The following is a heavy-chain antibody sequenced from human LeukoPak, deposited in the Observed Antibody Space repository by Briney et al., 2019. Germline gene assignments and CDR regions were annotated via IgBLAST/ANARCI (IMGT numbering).Heavy chain of an antibody. Sequence: SETLSLTYTVSGGSINNYYWSWIRQPAGRGLEWIGRIHTSGSTNYNPSLKSRVTISVDNSKNQFSLKLTSVTAADTAVYYCARVSSASFGAFDYWGQGTLVTVSS. CDR1: GGSINNYY. V-gene: IGHV4-4*07. CDR2: IHTSGST. CDR3: ARVSSASFGAFDY. D-gene: IGHD3-16*01. J-gene: IGHJ4*02.